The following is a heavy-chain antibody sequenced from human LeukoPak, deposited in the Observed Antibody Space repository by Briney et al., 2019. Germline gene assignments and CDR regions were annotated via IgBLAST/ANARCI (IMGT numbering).Heavy chain of an antibody. D-gene: IGHD6-19*01. V-gene: IGHV1-18*01. CDR1: GYTFTSYG. Sequence: ASVKVSCKASGYTFTSYGISWVRQAPGQGLEWMGWISAYNGNTNYAQKLQGRVTMTTDTSTSTAYMELSRLRSDDTAVYYCARTADYYYYYMDVWGKGTTVTVSS. CDR2: ISAYNGNT. CDR3: ARTADYYYYYMDV. J-gene: IGHJ6*03.